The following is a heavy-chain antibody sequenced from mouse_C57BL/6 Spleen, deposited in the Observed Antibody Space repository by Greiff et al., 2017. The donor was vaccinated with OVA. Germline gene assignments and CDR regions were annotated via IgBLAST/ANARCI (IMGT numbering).Heavy chain of an antibody. Sequence: EVMLVESGPELVKPGASVKMSCKASGYTFTDYNMHWVKQSHGKSLEWIGYINPNNGGTSYNQKFKGKATLTVNKSSSTAYMELRSLTSEDSAVYYCARCTTVPSMDYWGQGTSVTVSS. J-gene: IGHJ4*01. CDR2: INPNNGGT. CDR1: GYTFTDYN. V-gene: IGHV1-22*01. CDR3: ARCTTVPSMDY. D-gene: IGHD1-1*01.